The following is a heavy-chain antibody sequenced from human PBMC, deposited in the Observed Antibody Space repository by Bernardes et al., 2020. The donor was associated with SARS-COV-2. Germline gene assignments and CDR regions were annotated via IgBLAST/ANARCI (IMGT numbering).Heavy chain of an antibody. CDR1: VFTFSSYW. Sequence: GSVRLPYAASVFTFSSYWMHWVRPAPGKGLVWVSRINSDGSSTSYADSVKGRFTISRDNAKNTLYLQMNNLRVEDTALYRCATEDGEWLESWGQGTLVTVSS. CDR3: ATEDGEWLES. D-gene: IGHD4-17*01. V-gene: IGHV3-74*01. J-gene: IGHJ5*01. CDR2: INSDGSST.